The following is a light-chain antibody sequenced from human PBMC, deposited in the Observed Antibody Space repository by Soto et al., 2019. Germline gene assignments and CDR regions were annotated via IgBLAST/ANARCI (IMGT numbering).Light chain of an antibody. CDR2: GAS. V-gene: IGKV3-15*01. J-gene: IGKJ3*01. Sequence: EIVMTQSPATLSVSPGERATLSCRASQSVSSNLAWYQQKPGQAPRLLIYGASTRATGIPARLSGSGSGTEFTLTISSLQSEYFAVYYCQQYNNWPSLTFGPGTKVDIK. CDR1: QSVSSN. CDR3: QQYNNWPSLT.